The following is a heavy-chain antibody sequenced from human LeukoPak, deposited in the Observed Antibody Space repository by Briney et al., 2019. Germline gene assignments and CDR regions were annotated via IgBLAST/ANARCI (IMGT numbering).Heavy chain of an antibody. J-gene: IGHJ4*02. CDR3: AKTYFGSGSYYSGPNDS. CDR1: GLTFSSYA. V-gene: IGHV3-23*01. CDR2: LSGSGSTT. Sequence: GGSLRLSCAASGLTFSSYAMSWVRQAPEKGLEWVSALSGSGSTTSYADSVKGRFAISRDNSKNTLYLQMNSLRAEDTAVYYCAKTYFGSGSYYSGPNDSWGQGTLVTVSS. D-gene: IGHD3-10*01.